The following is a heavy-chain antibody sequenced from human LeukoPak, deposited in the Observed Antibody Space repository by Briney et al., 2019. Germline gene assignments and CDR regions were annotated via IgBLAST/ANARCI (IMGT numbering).Heavy chain of an antibody. CDR2: IYYSGNT. J-gene: IGHJ5*02. Sequence: SQTLSLTCTVSGASISSGDYYWSWIRQPPGKGLEWIVYIYYSGNTYYNPSLKSRVTISVDTSKNQFSLKLSSVTAADTAVYYCARANAGAGRGSGGWFDPWGQGTLVTVSS. D-gene: IGHD6-13*01. V-gene: IGHV4-30-4*01. CDR3: ARANAGAGRGSGGWFDP. CDR1: GASISSGDYY.